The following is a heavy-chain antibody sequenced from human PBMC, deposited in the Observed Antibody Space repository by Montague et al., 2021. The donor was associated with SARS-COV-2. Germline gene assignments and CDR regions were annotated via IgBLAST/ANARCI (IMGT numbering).Heavy chain of an antibody. V-gene: IGHV4-34*01. D-gene: IGHD2-2*01. CDR3: ARGRIEVSMIVVVLTGASYCMDV. CDR1: GGSFSGHY. Sequence: SETLSLTCAVYGGSFSGHYWSWIRQPPGKGQEWIGEINNSGSTNYNPSLKSRVTISVDTSKNQFSLKLHSVTAADTAVYYCARGRIEVSMIVVVLTGASYCMDVWGQGTLVTVSS. J-gene: IGHJ6*02. CDR2: INNSGST.